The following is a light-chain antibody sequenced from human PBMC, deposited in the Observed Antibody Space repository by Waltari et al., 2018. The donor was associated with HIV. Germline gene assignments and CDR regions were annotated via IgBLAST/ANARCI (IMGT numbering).Light chain of an antibody. Sequence: QSALTQPPSVSGAPGQRVTISCTGNRSNIGAGYFVHWYQHLPGTAPKLLVYSAINRPSGVPDRFSGSNSGTSASLVITGLQAEDEADYYCQSYDSSLRASVFGGGTKLTVL. J-gene: IGLJ2*01. CDR2: SAI. CDR3: QSYDSSLRASV. CDR1: RSNIGAGYF. V-gene: IGLV1-40*01.